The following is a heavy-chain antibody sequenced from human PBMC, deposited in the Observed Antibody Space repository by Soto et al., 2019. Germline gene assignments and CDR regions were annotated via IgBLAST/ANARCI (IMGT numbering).Heavy chain of an antibody. V-gene: IGHV4-39*01. CDR2: IYYSGST. CDR1: GGSISSSSYY. CDR3: ASHYDYVWGSYRSMAY. D-gene: IGHD3-16*02. J-gene: IGHJ4*02. Sequence: SETLSLTCTVSGGSISSSSYYWGWIRQPPGKGLEWIGSIYYSGSTYYNPSLKSRVTISVDTSKKQYSMKLSSVTAADTVVYYCASHYDYVWGSYRSMAYWGQGTLVTVSS.